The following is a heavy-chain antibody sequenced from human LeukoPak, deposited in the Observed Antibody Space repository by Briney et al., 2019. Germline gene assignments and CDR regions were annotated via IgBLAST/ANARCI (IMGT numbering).Heavy chain of an antibody. D-gene: IGHD2-2*01. J-gene: IGHJ5*02. Sequence: ASVKVSCKASGYTFTGYYMHWVRQAPGQGLEWMGWINPNSGGTNYAQKFQGRVTMTRDTSISTAYMELSRLRSDDTAVYYCARGRGYCSSTSCRNWFDPWGQGTLVTVSS. CDR2: INPNSGGT. CDR1: GYTFTGYY. CDR3: ARGRGYCSSTSCRNWFDP. V-gene: IGHV1-2*02.